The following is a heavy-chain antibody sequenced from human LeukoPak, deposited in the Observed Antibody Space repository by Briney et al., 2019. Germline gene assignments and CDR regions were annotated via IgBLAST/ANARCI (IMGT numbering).Heavy chain of an antibody. D-gene: IGHD4-17*01. CDR1: GGSFSGYY. J-gene: IGHJ4*02. CDR2: INHSGST. CDR3: ARHVSYGDLYYFDY. V-gene: IGHV4-34*01. Sequence: SETLSLTCAVYGGSFSGYYWSWIRQPPGKGLEWIGEINHSGSTNYNPSLKSRVTISVDTSKNQFSLKLSSVTAADTAVYYCARHVSYGDLYYFDYWGQGTLVTVSS.